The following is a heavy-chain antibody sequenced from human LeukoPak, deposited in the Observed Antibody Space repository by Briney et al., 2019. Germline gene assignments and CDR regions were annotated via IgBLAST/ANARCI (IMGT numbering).Heavy chain of an antibody. CDR3: AKERDGWFFDY. Sequence: GGSLRLSCAASGFTFSSYWMHWVRQAPGKGLVWVSRISSDGSGTNYADSVKGRFTISRDNAKSALYLQMNSLRAEDTAVYYCAKERDGWFFDYWGQGTLVTVSS. D-gene: IGHD6-19*01. CDR1: GFTFSSYW. V-gene: IGHV3-74*01. J-gene: IGHJ4*02. CDR2: ISSDGSGT.